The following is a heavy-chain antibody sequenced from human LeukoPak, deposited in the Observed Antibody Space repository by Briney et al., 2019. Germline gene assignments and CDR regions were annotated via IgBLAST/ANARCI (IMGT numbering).Heavy chain of an antibody. D-gene: IGHD1-1*01. V-gene: IGHV4-59*08. CDR2: TYYSGST. CDR3: ARHDTGTTPFDY. J-gene: IGHJ4*02. Sequence: SETLSLTCTVSDGSISSYYWSWIRQPPGKGLEWIGYTYYSGSTNYNPSLKSRVTISVDTSKNQFSLKLSSVTAADTAVYYCARHDTGTTPFDYWGQGTLVTVSS. CDR1: DGSISSYY.